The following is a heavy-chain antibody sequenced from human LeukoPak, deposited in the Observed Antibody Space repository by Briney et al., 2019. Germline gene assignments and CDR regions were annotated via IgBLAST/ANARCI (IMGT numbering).Heavy chain of an antibody. CDR2: ISYDGSNI. Sequence: GGSLRLSCAASGFTFSNYAMHWVRQAPGKGLEWVTLISYDGSNIQYADSVKGRFTISRDNSKNTLYLQMNNLKVEDTAIYYCAKDGNIRFLQWSLMEDYWGQGTLVAVSS. V-gene: IGHV3-30-3*01. J-gene: IGHJ4*02. CDR3: AKDGNIRFLQWSLMEDY. D-gene: IGHD3-3*01. CDR1: GFTFSNYA.